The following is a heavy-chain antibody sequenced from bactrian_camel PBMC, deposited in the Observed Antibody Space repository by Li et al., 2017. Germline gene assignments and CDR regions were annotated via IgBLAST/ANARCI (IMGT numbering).Heavy chain of an antibody. Sequence: HVQLVESGGGLVQPGGSLRPSCAATGFTFSRHWMYWGRQTPGKGLEWVSIINRGGTTYYADSMEGRFTISRDNATNTVYLQMNSLEPEDTAMYYCAVDATQKTIGSGWNRESTYDYWGQGTQVTVS. CDR2: IINRGGTT. D-gene: IGHD6*01. J-gene: IGHJ4*01. V-gene: IGHV3S1*01. CDR3: AVDATQKTIGSGWNRESTYDY. CDR1: GFTFSRHW.